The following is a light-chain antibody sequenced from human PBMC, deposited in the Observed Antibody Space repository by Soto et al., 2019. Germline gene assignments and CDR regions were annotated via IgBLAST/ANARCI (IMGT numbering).Light chain of an antibody. CDR1: SSDVGVSNY. CDR2: DVS. Sequence: QSVLSQPASVSGSPGQSITISCTGTSSDVGVSNYVSWYQHHPGKGPKLMIYDVSYRPAGVPNRFSGSKSGSTASLTISGLQAEDEADYYCSSYTTTSSLYIFGTGTKLTVL. V-gene: IGLV2-14*03. CDR3: SSYTTTSSLYI. J-gene: IGLJ1*01.